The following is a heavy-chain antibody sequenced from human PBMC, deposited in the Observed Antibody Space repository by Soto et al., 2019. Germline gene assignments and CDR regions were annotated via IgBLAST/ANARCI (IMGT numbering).Heavy chain of an antibody. CDR2: MNPNNGNT. Sequence: ASVKVPCKASGHTFSTYDIIWVRQDTGQGLEWMGWMNPNNGNTGYAQKFQGRVTMTRNTTISTAYLELSGLKYEDTAVYYCARRKGRSCPSYFDYWGQGTLVTVSS. CDR1: GHTFSTYD. V-gene: IGHV1-8*01. J-gene: IGHJ4*02. CDR3: ARRKGRSCPSYFDY.